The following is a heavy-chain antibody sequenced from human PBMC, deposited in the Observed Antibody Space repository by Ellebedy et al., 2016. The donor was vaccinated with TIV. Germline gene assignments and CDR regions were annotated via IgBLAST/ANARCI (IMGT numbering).Heavy chain of an antibody. D-gene: IGHD3-22*01. CDR1: GGSLSGFH. CDR2: TNQSGGT. Sequence: SETLSLTCAVNGGSLSGFHWSWIRQSPGKGLEWIGETNQSGGTNYNPSFKSRATISVDTSKNQFSLKLSSVTAADTALYYCASVGYYSDLSSGFYLNEGFDYWGQGTLVTVSS. CDR3: ASVGYYSDLSSGFYLNEGFDY. V-gene: IGHV4-34*01. J-gene: IGHJ4*02.